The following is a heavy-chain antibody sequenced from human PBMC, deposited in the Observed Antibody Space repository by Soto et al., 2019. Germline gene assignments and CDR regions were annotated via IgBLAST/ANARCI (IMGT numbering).Heavy chain of an antibody. CDR2: INAGNGNT. CDR3: ASDYYYYGMDV. CDR1: GYTFTSYA. Sequence: QVQLVQSGAEEKKPGASVKVAFKAYGYTFTSYAMHWVRLALGLRLEWMGWINAGNGNTKYSQKLQGRVTITRDTSASTAYMELSSLRSEDTAVYYCASDYYYYGMDVWGQGTTVTVSS. V-gene: IGHV1-3*05. J-gene: IGHJ6*02.